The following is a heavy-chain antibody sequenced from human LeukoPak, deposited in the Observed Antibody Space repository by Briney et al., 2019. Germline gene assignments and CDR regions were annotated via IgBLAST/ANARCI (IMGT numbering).Heavy chain of an antibody. Sequence: SETLPLTCTVSGVSISTYYWSWLRQPPGKGLEWIGYIYYSGSTNINPSLESRVTISVDTSKSQFSLKVTSVTAADTAVYYCTSGPSPETFHHWGQGTRVTVSS. CDR1: GVSISTYY. V-gene: IGHV4-59*01. CDR2: IYYSGST. CDR3: TSGPSPETFHH. J-gene: IGHJ1*01.